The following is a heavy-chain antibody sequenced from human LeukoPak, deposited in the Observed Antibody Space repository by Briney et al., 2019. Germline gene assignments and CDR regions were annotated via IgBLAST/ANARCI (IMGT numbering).Heavy chain of an antibody. CDR3: ARDKEVYGDLGWFDP. CDR2: IWYDGSNK. CDR1: GFTFSSYG. V-gene: IGHV3-33*01. Sequence: SGGSLRLSCAASGFTFSSYGMHWVRQAPGKGLGWVAVIWYDGSNKYYADSVKGRFTISRDNSKNTLYLQMNSLRAEDTAVYYCARDKEVYGDLGWFDPWGQGTLVTVSS. D-gene: IGHD4-17*01. J-gene: IGHJ5*02.